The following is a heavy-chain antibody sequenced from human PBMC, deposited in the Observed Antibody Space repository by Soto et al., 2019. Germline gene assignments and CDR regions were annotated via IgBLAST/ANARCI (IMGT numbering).Heavy chain of an antibody. V-gene: IGHV3-48*01. D-gene: IGHD1-1*01. Sequence: GALILSCAASGFTFSSFSMNWVRQAPGKGLEWVSYISSSGSTIYYADSVKGRFTISRDNAKNSLYLQMNSLRAEDTAVYYCATTNAFHTLGQREMITVSS. J-gene: IGHJ3*02. CDR3: ATTNAFHT. CDR2: ISSSGSTI. CDR1: GFTFSSFS.